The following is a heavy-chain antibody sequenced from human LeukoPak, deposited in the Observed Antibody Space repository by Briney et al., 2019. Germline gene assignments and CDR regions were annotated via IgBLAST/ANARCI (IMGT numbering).Heavy chain of an antibody. J-gene: IGHJ4*02. CDR2: INGSGGST. CDR3: ARDPPLYSSSSD. V-gene: IGHV3-23*01. Sequence: AGGSLRLSCAASGFTFSTYAMSWVRQAPGKGLEWVSTINGSGGSTYYADSVKGRFTISRDNSKNTLYLQMNSLRAEDTAVYYCARDPPLYSSSSDWGQGTLVTVSS. D-gene: IGHD6-13*01. CDR1: GFTFSTYA.